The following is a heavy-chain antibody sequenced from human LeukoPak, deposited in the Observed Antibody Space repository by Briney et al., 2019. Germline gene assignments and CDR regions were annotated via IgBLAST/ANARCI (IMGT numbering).Heavy chain of an antibody. J-gene: IGHJ4*02. CDR1: GYTFTSYD. CDR2: MNPNSGNT. CDR3: ARPLSGRYYPEFDY. Sequence: ASVKVSCKASGYTFTSYDINWVRQATGQGLEWMGWMNPNSGNTGYAQKFQGRVTMTRNTSITPAYMELSSLRSEDTAVYYCARPLSGRYYPEFDYWGQGTLVTVSS. V-gene: IGHV1-8*01. D-gene: IGHD1-26*01.